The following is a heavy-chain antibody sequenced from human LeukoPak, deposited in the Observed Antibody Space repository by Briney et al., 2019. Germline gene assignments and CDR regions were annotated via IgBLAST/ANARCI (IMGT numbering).Heavy chain of an antibody. V-gene: IGHV1-18*01. CDR1: GYTFTRYG. D-gene: IGHD3-10*01. J-gene: IGHJ4*02. CDR3: ARALPGVLWFGD. CDR2: ISGYNGNT. Sequence: ASVKVSCKASGYTFTRYGISWVRQAPGQGLEWMGWISGYNGNTNYAQKFQGRVSMTADTSTSTAYMEVRSLRSDDTAVYYCARALPGVLWFGDWGQGTLVTVSS.